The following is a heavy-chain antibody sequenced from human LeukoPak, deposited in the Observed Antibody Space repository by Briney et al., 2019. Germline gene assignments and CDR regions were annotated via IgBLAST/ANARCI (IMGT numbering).Heavy chain of an antibody. Sequence: SVKVSCKASGGTFSSYAISWVRQAPGQGLEWMGGIIPIFGTANYAQKFQGRVTITADKSTSTAYMELSSLRSEDTAVYYCARAGQQLVLHNWFDPWGQGTLVTVSS. V-gene: IGHV1-69*06. CDR1: GGTFSSYA. CDR2: IIPIFGTA. D-gene: IGHD6-13*01. CDR3: ARAGQQLVLHNWFDP. J-gene: IGHJ5*02.